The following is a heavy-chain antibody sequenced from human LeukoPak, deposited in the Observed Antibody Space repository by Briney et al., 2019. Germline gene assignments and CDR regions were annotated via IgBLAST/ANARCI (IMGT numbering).Heavy chain of an antibody. V-gene: IGHV4-59*12. J-gene: IGHJ3*02. Sequence: ASETLSLTCTVSGGSISSYYWSWTRQPPGKGLEWIGYIYYSGSTNYSPSLKSRVTISVDTSKNQFSLKLRSVTAADTAVYYCARDREQQLVRFYNAFDIWGQGTMVTVSS. CDR3: ARDREQQLVRFYNAFDI. CDR1: GGSISSYY. CDR2: IYYSGST. D-gene: IGHD6-13*01.